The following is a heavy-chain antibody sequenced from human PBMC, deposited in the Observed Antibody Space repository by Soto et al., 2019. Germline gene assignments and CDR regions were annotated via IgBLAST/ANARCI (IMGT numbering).Heavy chain of an antibody. D-gene: IGHD6-25*01. CDR3: AKDQSSGYWRTADY. J-gene: IGHJ4*02. CDR1: GFTFSSCG. V-gene: IGHV3-30*18. CDR2: VTYEENEI. Sequence: ESGGGVVQPGRSLRLSCAASGFTFSSCGMHWVRQAPGKGLEWVAVVTYEENEIHYADSVKGRFTISRDNSNNTVYLQMDSLRVAVTAVYYCAKDQSSGYWRTADYWGQGTLLTVSS.